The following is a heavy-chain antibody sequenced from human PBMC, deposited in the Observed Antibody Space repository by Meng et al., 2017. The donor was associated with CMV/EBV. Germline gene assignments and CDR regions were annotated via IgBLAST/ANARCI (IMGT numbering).Heavy chain of an antibody. D-gene: IGHD1-1*01. CDR2: IYTSGST. J-gene: IGHJ5*02. Sequence: QAQVQEPGPGLVKPSQTLSLTCTVSGGSISSGSYYWSWIRQPAGKGLEWIGRIYTSGSTNYNPSLKSRVTISVDTSKNQFSLKLSSVTAADTAVYYCAREAFKVLFFPFDPWGQGTLVTVSS. CDR1: GGSISSGSYY. V-gene: IGHV4-61*02. CDR3: AREAFKVLFFPFDP.